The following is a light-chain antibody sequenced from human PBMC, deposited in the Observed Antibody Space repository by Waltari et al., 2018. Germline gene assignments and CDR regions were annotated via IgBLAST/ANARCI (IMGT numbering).Light chain of an antibody. J-gene: IGLJ2*01. V-gene: IGLV2-14*01. CDR2: DVY. CDR1: GSDVVGYDY. CDR3: SSYTSSGVV. Sequence: QSALTQPASVSGSPEQAIIISCTGTGSDVVGYDYVSWYQQYPGKAPRLIIYDVYNRPSGVSNRFSGSKSDNTASLTISGLQAEDESVYYCSSYTSSGVVFGGGTKLTVL.